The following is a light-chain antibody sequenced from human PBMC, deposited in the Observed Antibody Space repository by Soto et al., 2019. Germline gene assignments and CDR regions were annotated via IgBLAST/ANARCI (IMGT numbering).Light chain of an antibody. V-gene: IGKV3-11*01. CDR3: QQSNGWLRT. CDR1: QSVSNY. CDR2: DAS. J-gene: IGKJ2*01. Sequence: EIVLTQSPATLSLSPGERATLSCRASQSVSNYLAWYQQKPGQAPRLLIYDASKRATGIPARFSGSGSGTDFTLTISSLEPVDFAVYYCQQSNGWLRTFGQGTKLEIK.